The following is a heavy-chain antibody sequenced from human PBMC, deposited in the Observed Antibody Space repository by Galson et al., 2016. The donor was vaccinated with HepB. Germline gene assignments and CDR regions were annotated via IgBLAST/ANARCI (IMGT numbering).Heavy chain of an antibody. D-gene: IGHD3-10*01. CDR1: GFTFSSYA. CDR3: ARGSPYYNSDAGLGYYFYAMDV. Sequence: SLRLSCAASGFTFSSYAMHWVRQAPGKGLEWVAVISYDGSNKYYADSVKGRFTISRDNSKNTLYLQMNSLRVEDTAMYYCARGSPYYNSDAGLGYYFYAMDVWGQGTTVTVSS. J-gene: IGHJ6*02. V-gene: IGHV3-30-3*01. CDR2: ISYDGSNK.